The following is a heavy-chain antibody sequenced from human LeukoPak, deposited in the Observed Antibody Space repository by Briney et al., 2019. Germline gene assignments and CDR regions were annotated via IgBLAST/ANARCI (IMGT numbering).Heavy chain of an antibody. D-gene: IGHD2-15*01. Sequence: SWTLSLTCAISGDSVSSNSAVWNWIRQSPSRGLEWLGRTYYRSEWYNDYAVSVKSRIAIKPDTSKNQFSLQLNSATPEDTAVYYCARLGLGGAFDIWGQGTMVTVSS. J-gene: IGHJ3*02. CDR1: GDSVSSNSAV. V-gene: IGHV6-1*01. CDR2: TYYRSEWYN. CDR3: ARLGLGGAFDI.